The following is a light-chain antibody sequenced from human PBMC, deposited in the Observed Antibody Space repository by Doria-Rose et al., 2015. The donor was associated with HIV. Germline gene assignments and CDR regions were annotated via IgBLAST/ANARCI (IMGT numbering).Light chain of an antibody. CDR2: DGA. V-gene: IGKV3-20*01. Sequence: TQSPGTLSLSPGERATLSCRASQSFSSTYLAWYQQNPGQAPSLLIYDGATRATGIPDRFSASGSGTDFTLTINRPEPEDFALYYCHQYGTSWTFGQGTKVEI. CDR1: QSFSSTY. CDR3: HQYGTSWT. J-gene: IGKJ1*01.